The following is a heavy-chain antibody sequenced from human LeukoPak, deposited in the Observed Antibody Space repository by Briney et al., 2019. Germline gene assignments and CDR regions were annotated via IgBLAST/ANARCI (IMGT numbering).Heavy chain of an antibody. CDR1: GYTFTSYG. D-gene: IGHD6-19*01. CDR2: ISAYNGNT. J-gene: IGHJ4*02. Sequence: ASVKVSCKASGYTFTSYGISWVRQATGQGLEWIGWISAYNGNTNYAQKLQGRVTMTTDTSTSTAYMELRSLRSDDTAVYYCARAPAWTSAHREYAAVVDYWGQGTLVTVSS. V-gene: IGHV1-18*01. CDR3: ARAPAWTSAHREYAAVVDY.